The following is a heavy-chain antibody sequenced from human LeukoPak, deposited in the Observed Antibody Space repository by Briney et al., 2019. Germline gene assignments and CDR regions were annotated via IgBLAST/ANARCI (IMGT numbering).Heavy chain of an antibody. CDR1: GCTVSAYY. D-gene: IGHD1-1*01. CDR3: ARGPRVATYYYFDY. J-gene: IGHJ4*02. V-gene: IGHV3-53*01. CDR2: LFGGGTI. Sequence: PGGSLRLSCAASGCTVSAYYMSWVRQAPGKGLEWVSVLFGGGTIYYADSVNGRFTISRDNSKNTLYLQLNSLRAEDTAVYYCARGPRVATYYYFDYWGQGTLVTVSS.